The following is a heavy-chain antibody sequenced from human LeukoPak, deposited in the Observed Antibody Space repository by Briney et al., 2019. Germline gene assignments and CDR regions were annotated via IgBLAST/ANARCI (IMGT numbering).Heavy chain of an antibody. V-gene: IGHV3-30*04. CDR1: GFSISSYA. CDR3: AREVTTVTVKRAFDI. CDR2: VSHDGTYE. D-gene: IGHD4-17*01. J-gene: IGHJ3*02. Sequence: PGRSLRLSCVASGFSISSYAMHWVRQAPGKGLEWVEVVSHDGTYEYYADSVKGRLTISRDISKNTLYLQMNSLRAEDTAVYYCAREVTTVTVKRAFDIWGQGTMVTVSS.